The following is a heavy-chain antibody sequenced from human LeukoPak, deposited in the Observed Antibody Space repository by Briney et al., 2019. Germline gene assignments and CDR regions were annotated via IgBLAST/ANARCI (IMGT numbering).Heavy chain of an antibody. CDR2: IHQDGNEK. D-gene: IGHD4-17*01. V-gene: IGHV3-7*01. Sequence: PGGSLRLSCAASGFTFSTYWMSWVRQAPGKGLEWVANIHQDGNEKYYVDSVKGRFTISRDNAKNSLYLQMNSLRAEDTAVYYCAKPKWTVTTPFDYWGQGTLVTVSS. J-gene: IGHJ4*02. CDR1: GFTFSTYW. CDR3: AKPKWTVTTPFDY.